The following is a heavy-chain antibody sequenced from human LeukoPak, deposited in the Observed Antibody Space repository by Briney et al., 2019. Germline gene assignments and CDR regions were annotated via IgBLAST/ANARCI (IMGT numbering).Heavy chain of an antibody. D-gene: IGHD4-17*01. Sequence: SETLSLTCTVSGTSIGSYFWSWIRQPPGKGLEWIGYIYYGGGTNYNPSFESRITISVDTSKNRISLNLTSVTASDTAIYYCARERGDYDSDNWFDSWGQGTLVTVSS. CDR3: ARERGDYDSDNWFDS. V-gene: IGHV4-59*01. CDR1: GTSIGSYF. CDR2: IYYGGGT. J-gene: IGHJ5*01.